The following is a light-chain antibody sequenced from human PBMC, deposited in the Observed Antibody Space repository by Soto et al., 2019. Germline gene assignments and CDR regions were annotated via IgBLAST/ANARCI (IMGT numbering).Light chain of an antibody. CDR1: QDINSW. J-gene: IGKJ4*01. CDR2: KAS. V-gene: IGKV1-12*01. Sequence: DIQMTPSPSSVSASVGDRVTITCRATQDINSWLAWYQQKPGLAPKLLIYKASSLQGGVPSRFSGSRSGTDFTLTISSLQPEDFATYFCQQGKSFPLTFGGGTKVDIK. CDR3: QQGKSFPLT.